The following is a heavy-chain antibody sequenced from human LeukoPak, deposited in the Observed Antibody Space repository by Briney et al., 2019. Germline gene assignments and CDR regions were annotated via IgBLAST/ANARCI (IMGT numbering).Heavy chain of an antibody. D-gene: IGHD5-12*01. J-gene: IGHJ4*02. CDR1: GGSISSGGYY. CDR3: ARHSDYLRAFDY. V-gene: IGHV4-31*03. Sequence: SQTLSLTCTVSGGSISSGGYYWSWIRQHPGKDLEWIGYIYYSGSTYYNPSLKSRVTISADTSKNQFSLKLSSVTAADTAVYYCARHSDYLRAFDYWGQGTLVTVSS. CDR2: IYYSGST.